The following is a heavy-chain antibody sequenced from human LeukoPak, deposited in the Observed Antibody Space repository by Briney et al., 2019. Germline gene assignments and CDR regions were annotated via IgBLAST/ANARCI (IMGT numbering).Heavy chain of an antibody. CDR2: IYYSGST. V-gene: IGHV4-30-4*01. Sequence: SETLSLTCTVSGGSISSGDYYWSWIRQPPGKGLEWIGYIYYSGSTYYNPSLKSRVTISVDTSKNQFSLKLSSVTAADTAVYYWARGDSSGYYVFDYWGQGTLVTVSS. CDR3: ARGDSSGYYVFDY. CDR1: GGSISSGDYY. D-gene: IGHD3-22*01. J-gene: IGHJ4*02.